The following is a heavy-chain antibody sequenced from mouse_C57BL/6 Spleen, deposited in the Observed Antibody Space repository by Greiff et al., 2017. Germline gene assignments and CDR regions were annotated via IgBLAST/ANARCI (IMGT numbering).Heavy chain of an antibody. V-gene: IGHV1-26*01. J-gene: IGHJ1*03. CDR1: GYTFTDYY. Sequence: VQLQQSGPELVKPGASVKISCKASGYTFTDYYMNWVKQSHGKSLEWIGDINPNNGGTSYNQKFKGKATLTVDKSSSTAYMELRSLTSEDSAVYYCASNDGYYLYWYFDVWGTGTTVTVSS. D-gene: IGHD2-3*01. CDR2: INPNNGGT. CDR3: ASNDGYYLYWYFDV.